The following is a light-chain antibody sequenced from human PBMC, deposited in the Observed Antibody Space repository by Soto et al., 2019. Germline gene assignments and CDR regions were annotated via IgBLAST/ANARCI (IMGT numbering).Light chain of an antibody. V-gene: IGLV2-11*01. CDR3: CSYAGTFVV. Sequence: QSALTQPRSVSGSPGQSVTISCTGTSSDVGGYNYVSWYQQYPGKAPKLIIYDVTKRPSGVPDRFSGSKSGNTASLTISGLQAEDEGDYHCCSYAGTFVVFGGGTQLTVL. CDR2: DVT. J-gene: IGLJ2*01. CDR1: SSDVGGYNY.